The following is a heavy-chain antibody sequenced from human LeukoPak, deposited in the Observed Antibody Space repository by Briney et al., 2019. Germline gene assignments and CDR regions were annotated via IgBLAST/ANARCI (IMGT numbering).Heavy chain of an antibody. CDR2: VYNNGES. V-gene: IGHV4-39*07. J-gene: IGHJ5*02. CDR3: ARHHLYSSSWRDWFDP. D-gene: IGHD6-13*01. Sequence: SETLSLTCSLSSGSITSLNSFWGWLRQPPGKALEWIASVYNNGESQYNPSLKTRVSISADTSKNQFSLKMSSVTAADTAVYYCARHHLYSSSWRDWFDPWGQGTLVTVSS. CDR1: SGSITSLNSF.